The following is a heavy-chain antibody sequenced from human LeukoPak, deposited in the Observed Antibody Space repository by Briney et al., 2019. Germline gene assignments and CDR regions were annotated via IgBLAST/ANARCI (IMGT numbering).Heavy chain of an antibody. J-gene: IGHJ4*02. D-gene: IGHD6-19*01. CDR2: ISGSGAST. V-gene: IGHV3-23*01. Sequence: GGSLRLSCAACGFTFTNYAMSWVRQAPGKGLEWVSGISGSGASTYYADSVKGRFTISRDNSKNTLYLQMISLRAEDTAVYYCAKDFGLSVAGTANFDYWGQGTLVTVSS. CDR1: GFTFTNYA. CDR3: AKDFGLSVAGTANFDY.